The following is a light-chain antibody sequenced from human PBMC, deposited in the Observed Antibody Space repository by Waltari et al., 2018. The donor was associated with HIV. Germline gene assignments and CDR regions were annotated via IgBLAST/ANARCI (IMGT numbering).Light chain of an antibody. CDR2: LEDSGNS. CDR1: GSHIYYI. V-gene: IGLV4-60*03. J-gene: IGLJ3*02. CDR3: ETWDGNTRV. Sequence: QPVLTQSSSASASLGSSVRVTCTLSGSHIYYIIAWHQQLPGQAPRFVMRLEDSGNSNRGGGVPDPCSGSRPGADRYLTISNVQSDDEADYYCETWDGNTRVFGGGTKVTVL.